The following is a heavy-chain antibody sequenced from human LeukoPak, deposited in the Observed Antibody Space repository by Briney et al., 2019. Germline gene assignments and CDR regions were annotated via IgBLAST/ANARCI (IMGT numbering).Heavy chain of an antibody. CDR2: ISSSSSYI. J-gene: IGHJ4*02. CDR1: GFTFSSYS. V-gene: IGHV3-21*01. CDR3: ARHRAVAELKVDY. D-gene: IGHD6-19*01. Sequence: GGSLRLSCAASGFTFSSYSMNWVRQAPGKGLEWVSSISSSSSYIYYADSVKGRFTISRDNAKNSLYLQMSSLRAEDTAVYYCARHRAVAELKVDYWGQGTLVTVSS.